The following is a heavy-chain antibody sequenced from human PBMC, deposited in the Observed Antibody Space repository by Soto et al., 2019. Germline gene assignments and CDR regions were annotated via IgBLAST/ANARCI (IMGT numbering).Heavy chain of an antibody. J-gene: IGHJ3*02. D-gene: IGHD7-27*01. Sequence: GGSLRLSCAASGFTFSSYAMHWVRQAPGKGLEWVAVISYDGSNKYYADSVKGRFTISRDNSKNTLYLQMNSLRAEDTAVYYCARVVHPLGMEHAFDIWGQGTMVTGSS. V-gene: IGHV3-30*04. CDR1: GFTFSSYA. CDR2: ISYDGSNK. CDR3: ARVVHPLGMEHAFDI.